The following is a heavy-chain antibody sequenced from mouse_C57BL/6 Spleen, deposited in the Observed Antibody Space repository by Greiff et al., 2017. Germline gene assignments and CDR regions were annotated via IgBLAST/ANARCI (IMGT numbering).Heavy chain of an antibody. CDR2: IDPETGGT. D-gene: IGHD2-3*01. Sequence: VHLVESGAELVRPGASVTLSCKASGYTFTDYEMHWVKQTPVHGLEWIGAIDPETGGTAYNQKFKGKAILTADKSSSTAYMELRSLTSEDSAVYYCTRIGYYDYFDYWGQGTTLTVSS. CDR1: GYTFTDYE. CDR3: TRIGYYDYFDY. J-gene: IGHJ2*01. V-gene: IGHV1-15*01.